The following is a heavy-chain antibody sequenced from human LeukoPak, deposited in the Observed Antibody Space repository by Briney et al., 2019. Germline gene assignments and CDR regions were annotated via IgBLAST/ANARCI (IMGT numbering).Heavy chain of an antibody. CDR3: ARDLYGYYYDS. J-gene: IGHJ4*02. Sequence: SQTLSLTCDISGDSVFSDSAAWNRIRQSPARGLEWLGRTYHRSKWYYDYAVSVKSRININPDTSKNQFSLQLNSVTPEDTAVYYCARDLYGYYYDSWGQGTLVTVSS. CDR2: TYHRSKWYY. V-gene: IGHV6-1*01. D-gene: IGHD3-22*01. CDR1: GDSVFSDSAA.